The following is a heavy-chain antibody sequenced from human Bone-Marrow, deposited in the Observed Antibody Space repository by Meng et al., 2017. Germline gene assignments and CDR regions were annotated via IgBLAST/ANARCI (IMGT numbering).Heavy chain of an antibody. Sequence: QWEGAGPGLGKPSGTLSLTCAVSGGSISSSKWWSWVRQPPGKGLEWIGEIYHSGSTNYNPSLKSRVTISVDKSKNQFSLKLSSVTAADTAVYYCARGVVGATSGALDIWGQGTMVTVSS. CDR3: ARGVVGATSGALDI. CDR2: IYHSGST. J-gene: IGHJ3*02. V-gene: IGHV4-4*02. CDR1: GGSISSSKW. D-gene: IGHD1-26*01.